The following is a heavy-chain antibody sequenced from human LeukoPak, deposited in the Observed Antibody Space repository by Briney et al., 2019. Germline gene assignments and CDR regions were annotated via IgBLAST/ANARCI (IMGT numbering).Heavy chain of an antibody. J-gene: IGHJ4*02. D-gene: IGHD1-14*01. CDR2: IYNGAT. CDR3: ASWAGGNEPVASFDY. Sequence: ASVHAPWKSTRYSLTAYFTFWMRQAPGQGLACMGWIYNGATKYAQRFQGRVTMTRDTSISTAYMELSRLRSDDTATYYCASWAGGNEPVASFDYWGQGTLVTVSS. V-gene: IGHV1-2*02. CDR1: RYSLTAYF.